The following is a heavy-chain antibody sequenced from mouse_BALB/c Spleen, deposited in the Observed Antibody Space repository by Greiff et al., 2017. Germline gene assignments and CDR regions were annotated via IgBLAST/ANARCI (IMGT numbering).Heavy chain of an antibody. CDR1: GYTFTSYW. CDR2: IDPYDSEY. D-gene: IGHD2-1*01. J-gene: IGHJ4*01. V-gene: IGHV1-52*01. Sequence: QVQLQQPGAELVRPGASVKLSCKASGYTFTSYWMNWVKQRPEQGLEWIGRIDPYDSEYHYNQKFKDKAILTVDKSSSTAYMQLSSMTSEDSACYYYARRADGNRGYDAMDYWGQGTSVTVSA. CDR3: ARRADGNRGYDAMDY.